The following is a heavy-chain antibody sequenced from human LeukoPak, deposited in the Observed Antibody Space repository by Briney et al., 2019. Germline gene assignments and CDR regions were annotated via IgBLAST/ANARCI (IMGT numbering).Heavy chain of an antibody. CDR3: ARDADIIIVPAASGSWFDP. CDR2: IYYSGST. Sequence: SETLSLTCTVSGGSISSSSYYWGWIRQPPGKGLEWIGSIYYSGSTYYKPSLRSRVTMSVDASKNQFSLKLSSVTAADTAVYYCARDADIIIVPAASGSWFDPWGQGTLVTVSS. D-gene: IGHD2-2*01. J-gene: IGHJ5*02. CDR1: GGSISSSSYY. V-gene: IGHV4-39*07.